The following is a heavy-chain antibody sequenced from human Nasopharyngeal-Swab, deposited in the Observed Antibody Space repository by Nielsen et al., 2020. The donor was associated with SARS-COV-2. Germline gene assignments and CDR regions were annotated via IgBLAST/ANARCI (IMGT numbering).Heavy chain of an antibody. J-gene: IGHJ6*03. CDR2: FYSTETP. V-gene: IGHV4-59*02. CDR1: GASVSDYY. CDR3: ARYHYLDV. Sequence: SETLSLTCTVSGASVSDYYWSWVRQPPGKGLEWLGSFYSTETPDYNPSLNSRVVMSIDTSKNQLSLRLTPVTAADTAVYYCARYHYLDVWGKGTTVTVSS.